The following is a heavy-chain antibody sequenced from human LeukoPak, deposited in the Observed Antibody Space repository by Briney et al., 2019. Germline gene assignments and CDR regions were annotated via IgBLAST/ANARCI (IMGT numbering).Heavy chain of an antibody. CDR1: GLTFSSYW. Sequence: GGSLRLSCAASGLTFSSYWMSWVRQAPGKGLEWVANIKQDGSEKYYVDSVKGRFTISRDNAKNSLYLQMNSLRAEDTAVYYCARGDNSGYDYFDYWGQGTLVTVSS. D-gene: IGHD5-12*01. V-gene: IGHV3-7*01. J-gene: IGHJ4*02. CDR2: IKQDGSEK. CDR3: ARGDNSGYDYFDY.